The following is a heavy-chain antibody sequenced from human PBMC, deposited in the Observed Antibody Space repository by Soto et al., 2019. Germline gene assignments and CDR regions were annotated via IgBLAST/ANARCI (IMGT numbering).Heavy chain of an antibody. V-gene: IGHV3-23*01. D-gene: IGHD6-6*01. J-gene: IGHJ4*02. CDR2: ISPNGQGI. CDR3: AKDRKYPRDYFHY. CDR1: GFTVTSNG. Sequence: EVKLLESGGGLVQPGGSLRLSCGVSGFTVTSNGVSWVRQAPGKGLEWVSAISPNGQGICYADSVRGSFTISRDISRNTVFLQLESLSAEDTAVYYCAKDRKYPRDYFHYGGQGTLVTVSS.